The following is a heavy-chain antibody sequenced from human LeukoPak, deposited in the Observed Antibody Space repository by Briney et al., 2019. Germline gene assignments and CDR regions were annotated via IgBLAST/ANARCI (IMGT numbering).Heavy chain of an antibody. V-gene: IGHV4-39*07. J-gene: IGHJ4*02. Sequence: SETLSLTCTVSGGSISSSSYYWGWIRQPPGKGLEWIGEINHSGSTNYNPSLKSRVTISVDTSKNQFSLKLSSVTAADTAVYYCARGLGDDYGGNRFDYWGQGTLVTVSS. CDR2: INHSGST. CDR3: ARGLGDDYGGNRFDY. CDR1: GGSISSSSYY. D-gene: IGHD4-23*01.